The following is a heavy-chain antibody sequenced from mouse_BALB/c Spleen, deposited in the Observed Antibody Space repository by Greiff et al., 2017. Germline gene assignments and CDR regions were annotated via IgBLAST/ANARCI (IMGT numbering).Heavy chain of an antibody. Sequence: EVHLVESGGGLVKPGGSLKLSCAASGFTFSSYAMSWVRQTPEKRLEWVASISSGGSTYYPDSVKGRFTISRDNARNILYLQMSSLRSEDTAMYYCARAHYYGYGFAYWGQGTLVTVSA. CDR2: ISSGGST. D-gene: IGHD1-2*01. CDR3: ARAHYYGYGFAY. V-gene: IGHV5-6-5*01. J-gene: IGHJ3*01. CDR1: GFTFSSYA.